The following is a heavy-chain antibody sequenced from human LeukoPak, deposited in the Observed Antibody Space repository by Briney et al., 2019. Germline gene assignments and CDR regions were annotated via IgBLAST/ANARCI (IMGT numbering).Heavy chain of an antibody. CDR3: ARGRVDTSGSSFPSYYFDY. CDR1: GGSFSGYY. Sequence: PSETLSLTCAVYGGSFSGYYWSWIRQPPGKGLEWIGEINHSGSTNYNPSLKSRVTISVDTSKNQFSLKLSSVTAADTAVYYCARGRVDTSGSSFPSYYFDYWGQGTLVTVSS. V-gene: IGHV4-34*01. CDR2: INHSGST. J-gene: IGHJ4*02. D-gene: IGHD6-6*01.